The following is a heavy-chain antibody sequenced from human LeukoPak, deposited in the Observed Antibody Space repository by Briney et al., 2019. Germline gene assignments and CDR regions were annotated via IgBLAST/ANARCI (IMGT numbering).Heavy chain of an antibody. CDR3: VGAAADTTPRP. Sequence: GESLRLSCAASGFTFTTFAMSWVRQAPGKGLVWVSRVSNDGSSTAYADSVRGRFTISRDNAKNTLYLQMNSLRAEDTAVYYCVGAAADTTPRPWGQGTLVTVSS. CDR2: VSNDGSST. J-gene: IGHJ4*02. CDR1: GFTFTTFA. V-gene: IGHV3-74*01. D-gene: IGHD6-13*01.